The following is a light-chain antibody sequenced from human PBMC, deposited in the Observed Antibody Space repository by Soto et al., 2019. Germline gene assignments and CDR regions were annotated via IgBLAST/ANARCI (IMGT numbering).Light chain of an antibody. CDR1: QSISSW. V-gene: IGKV1-5*01. Sequence: DINMTWSRSSLAESVGARGTITCRASQSISSWLAWYQQKPGKAPKLRSEDASSLESGVPSRVSGSGSGTEVTRTSSSLQPDDFATYDCQQYNNFPFTVGGGTKVEIK. CDR3: QQYNNFPFT. J-gene: IGKJ4*01. CDR2: DAS.